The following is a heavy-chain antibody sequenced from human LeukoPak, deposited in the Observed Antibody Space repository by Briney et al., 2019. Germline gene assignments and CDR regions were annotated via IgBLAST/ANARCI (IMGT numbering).Heavy chain of an antibody. CDR2: INHSGST. CDR3: ARGRGGNSAYHFWYFDL. J-gene: IGHJ2*01. CDR1: GGSFSGYY. V-gene: IGHV4-34*01. D-gene: IGHD2-21*02. Sequence: SETLSLTCAVYGGSFSGYYWSWIRQPPGKGLEWIGEINHSGSTNYNPSLKSRVTISVDTSKNQFSLKLSSVTAADTAVYYCARGRGGNSAYHFWYFDLWGRGTLVTVSS.